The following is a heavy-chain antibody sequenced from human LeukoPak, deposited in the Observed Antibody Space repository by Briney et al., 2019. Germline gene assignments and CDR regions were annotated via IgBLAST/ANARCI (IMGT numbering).Heavy chain of an antibody. Sequence: ASVKVSCKASGGTFTSYAISWVRQAPGQGLEWMGGIIPIFGTANYAQKFQGRVTITTDESTSTAYMELSSLRSEDTAVYYCAKEFSGGWSFDYWGQGTLVTVSS. D-gene: IGHD6-19*01. J-gene: IGHJ4*02. CDR3: AKEFSGGWSFDY. V-gene: IGHV1-69*05. CDR1: GGTFTSYA. CDR2: IIPIFGTA.